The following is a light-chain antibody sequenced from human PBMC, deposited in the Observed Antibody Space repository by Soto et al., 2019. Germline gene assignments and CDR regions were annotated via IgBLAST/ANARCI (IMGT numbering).Light chain of an antibody. CDR3: QQRSNWLWT. CDR1: QSVNSY. J-gene: IGKJ1*01. V-gene: IGKV3-11*01. CDR2: DAS. Sequence: ELVLTQSPATLSLSPGERATLSCRASQSVNSYLAWYQQKPGQAPRLLIYDASTRATGIPARFSGSESGTDFTLTISSLEPEDFAVYYCQQRSNWLWTFGQGTKVEIK.